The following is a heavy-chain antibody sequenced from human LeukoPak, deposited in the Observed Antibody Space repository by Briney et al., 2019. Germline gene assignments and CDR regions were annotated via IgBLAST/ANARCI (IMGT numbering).Heavy chain of an antibody. CDR2: IKPDGSEK. D-gene: IGHD6-19*01. CDR1: GFNFRDHW. J-gene: IGHJ4*02. CDR3: ARDLGSYSSGWYMGFDY. Sequence: GGSLRLSCAGSGFNFRDHWMSWLRQAPGKGPEWVAHIKPDGSEKYYVDSVKGRFTVSRDNAKNSLYLQMNSLRAEDTAIYYCARDLGSYSSGWYMGFDYWGQGTLVTVSS. V-gene: IGHV3-7*01.